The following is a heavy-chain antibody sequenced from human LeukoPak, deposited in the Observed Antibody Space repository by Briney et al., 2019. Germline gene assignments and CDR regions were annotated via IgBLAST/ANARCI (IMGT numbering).Heavy chain of an antibody. CDR1: GYTFTNYG. Sequence: ASVKVSCKASGYTFTNYGISWVRQAPGQGLEWMGWISAHNGNIKYAQKFQGRVTMTTDTSTSTAYMELRSLRSDDTAVYYCARDTSYDFWSDPTELFDIWGRGTMVTVS. V-gene: IGHV1-18*01. J-gene: IGHJ3*02. CDR2: ISAHNGNI. CDR3: ARDTSYDFWSDPTELFDI. D-gene: IGHD3-3*01.